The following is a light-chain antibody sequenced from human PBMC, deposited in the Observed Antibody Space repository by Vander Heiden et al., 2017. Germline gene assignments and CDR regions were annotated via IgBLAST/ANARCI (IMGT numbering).Light chain of an antibody. V-gene: IGKV1-39*01. CDR2: AAS. CDR3: QQSDSTPQT. CDR1: QSISSY. Sequence: DIQMTQSPSSLSASVGDRVTITCRASQSISSYLNLYQQKPGKAPKLLIYAASSLQSGVPSMFSGSGSGTDFTLTISSLQPEDFATYYCQQSDSTPQTFGQGTKVEIK. J-gene: IGKJ1*01.